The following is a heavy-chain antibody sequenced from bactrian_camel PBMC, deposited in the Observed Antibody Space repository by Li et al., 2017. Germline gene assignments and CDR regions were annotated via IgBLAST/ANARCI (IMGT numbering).Heavy chain of an antibody. CDR1: GFAFSTYV. V-gene: IGHV3S40*01. J-gene: IGHJ4*01. CDR3: AAASDSFCVGRVPPWPTERLTT. CDR2: IDSGGGST. Sequence: VQLVESGGGLVQPGGSLTLSCTGSGFAFSTYVMSWVRQAPGKGLEWVSTIDSGGGSTYYADSVKGRFTISRDNAKNTLYLQMNSLKLGDTGMYFCAAASDSFCVGRVPPWPTERLTTRGQGTQVTVS. D-gene: IGHD2*01.